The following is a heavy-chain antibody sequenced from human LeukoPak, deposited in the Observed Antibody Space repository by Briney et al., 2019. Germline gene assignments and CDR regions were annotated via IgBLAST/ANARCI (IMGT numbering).Heavy chain of an antibody. V-gene: IGHV4-59*01. CDR2: IYFTGST. Sequence: SETLSLTCTVSGGSISSYYWSWIRQPPGKGLDWIGSIYFTGSTNYNPSLKSRVTISVDTSKHQFSLKLSSVTASDTAAYYCARYRPGSGSYSTFDYWGQGTLVAVSS. CDR1: GGSISSYY. D-gene: IGHD3-10*01. J-gene: IGHJ4*02. CDR3: ARYRPGSGSYSTFDY.